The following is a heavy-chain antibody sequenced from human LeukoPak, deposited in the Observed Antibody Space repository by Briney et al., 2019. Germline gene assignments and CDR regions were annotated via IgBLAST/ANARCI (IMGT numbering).Heavy chain of an antibody. CDR1: GYTFSDYY. D-gene: IGHD1-26*01. Sequence: ASVKVSCKTSGYTFSDYYIHWIRQAPGQGLEWVGWINPNSGDTDYAQKFQGRVTVTRDTSISTAYMELGRLRSDDTAVYYCARVSVITQYKGSPDYFAFWGQGTLLTVSS. CDR3: ARVSVITQYKGSPDYFAF. CDR2: INPNSGDT. V-gene: IGHV1-2*02. J-gene: IGHJ4*02.